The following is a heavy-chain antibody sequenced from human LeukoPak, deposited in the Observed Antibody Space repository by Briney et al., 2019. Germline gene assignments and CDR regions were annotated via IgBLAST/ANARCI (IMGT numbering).Heavy chain of an antibody. CDR3: ARGDGDYTIDY. CDR1: GDSISNNYL. CDR2: IYRTGRT. Sequence: SETLSLTCAVSGDSISNNYLWRWVRQFPGQGLEYIGEIYRTGRTNYNPSLKSRVTISVDTSKNQFSLKLSSVTAADTAVYYCARGDGDYTIDYWGQGTLVTVSS. J-gene: IGHJ4*02. V-gene: IGHV4-4*02. D-gene: IGHD4-17*01.